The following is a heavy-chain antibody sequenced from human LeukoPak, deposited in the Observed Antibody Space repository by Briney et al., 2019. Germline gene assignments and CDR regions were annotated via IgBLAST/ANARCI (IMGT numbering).Heavy chain of an antibody. J-gene: IGHJ4*02. CDR2: ISYDGSNK. CDR3: ARGLDYSSGWSYYFDY. D-gene: IGHD6-19*01. Sequence: GRSLRLSCAASGFTFSSYAMHWVRQAPGKGLEWVAVISYDGSNKYYADSVKGRFTISRDNSKNTLYLQMNSLRAEDTAVYYCARGLDYSSGWSYYFDYWGQGTLVTVSS. V-gene: IGHV3-30-3*01. CDR1: GFTFSSYA.